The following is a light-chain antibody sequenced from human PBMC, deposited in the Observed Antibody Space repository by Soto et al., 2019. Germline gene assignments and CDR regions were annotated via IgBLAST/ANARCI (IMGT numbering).Light chain of an antibody. Sequence: EVVLTQSPVSLPVTLGQPASISCRSSQSLLYSDGKTYLNWVHQRPGQSPRRLIYQVSIRDSGVPVRFSCSGSGTDLTLHISRVEAEDMGVYYCMLPIHWPFTFGPGPKVDI. CDR3: MLPIHWPFT. CDR2: QVS. CDR1: QSLLYSDGKTY. J-gene: IGKJ3*01. V-gene: IGKV2-30*01.